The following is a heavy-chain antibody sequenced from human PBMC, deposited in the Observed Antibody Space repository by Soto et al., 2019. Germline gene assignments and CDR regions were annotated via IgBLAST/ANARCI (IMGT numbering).Heavy chain of an antibody. D-gene: IGHD1-26*01. CDR2: INHGGTA. CDR3: ARNTVGATGYYSYYGMDV. Sequence: PSETLSLTCAVHGGSFTGFYWDWFRQPPGKGLEWIGEINHGGTANYNPSLKSRVTISVDKSKNQFSLKLSSVTAADTAVYYCARNTVGATGYYSYYGMDVWGQGTTVTVS. J-gene: IGHJ6*02. CDR1: GGSFTGFY. V-gene: IGHV4-34*01.